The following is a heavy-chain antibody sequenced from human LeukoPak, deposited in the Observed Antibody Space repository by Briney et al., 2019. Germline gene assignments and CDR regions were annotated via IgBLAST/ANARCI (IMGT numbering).Heavy chain of an antibody. CDR3: ASSRRFYGSGSYNYYYYYMDV. J-gene: IGHJ6*03. V-gene: IGHV4-61*02. D-gene: IGHD3-10*01. CDR2: IYTSGST. CDR1: GGSISSGSYY. Sequence: SETLSLTCTVSGGSISSGSYYWSWIRQPAGKGLEWIGRIYTSGSTNYNPSLKSRVTISVDTSKNQFSLKLSSVTAADTAVYYCASSRRFYGSGSYNYYYYYMDVWGKGTTVTISS.